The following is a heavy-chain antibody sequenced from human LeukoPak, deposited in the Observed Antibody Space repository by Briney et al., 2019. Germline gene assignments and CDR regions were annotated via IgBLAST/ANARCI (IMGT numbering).Heavy chain of an antibody. CDR2: ISSSGST. CDR1: GDSISSGDYY. CDR3: ARGPYSYDSSGAFDI. D-gene: IGHD3-22*01. J-gene: IGHJ3*02. V-gene: IGHV4-61*02. Sequence: SQTLSLTCTVSGDSISSGDYYWGWIRQPAGEGLEWIGRISSSGSTNYNPSLKSRVTISVDTSKNQFSLKLSSVTAADTAVYFCARGPYSYDSSGAFDIWGQGTMVTVSS.